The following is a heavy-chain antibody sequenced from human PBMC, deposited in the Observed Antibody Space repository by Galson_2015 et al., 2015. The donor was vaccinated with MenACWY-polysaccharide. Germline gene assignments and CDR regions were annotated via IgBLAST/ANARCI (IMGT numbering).Heavy chain of an antibody. J-gene: IGHJ6*02. Sequence: SLRLSCASSGFDFSNYAMHWVRQAPGKGLEWVAVISYDEGKKYYVDSVKGRFTISRDNSKNTLSLQMNSLRGEDTAVYFCAKARRGSYSFYYGMDVWGQGTTVTVSS. D-gene: IGHD1-26*01. V-gene: IGHV3-30*04. CDR1: GFDFSNYA. CDR3: AKARRGSYSFYYGMDV. CDR2: ISYDEGKK.